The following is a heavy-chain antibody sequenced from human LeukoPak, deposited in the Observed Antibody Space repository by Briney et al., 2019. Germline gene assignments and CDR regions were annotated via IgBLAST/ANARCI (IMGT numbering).Heavy chain of an antibody. CDR2: ISHSGST. J-gene: IGHJ4*02. V-gene: IGHV4-34*01. CDR3: ARDGTYCSGGNCYSMFDY. D-gene: IGHD2-15*01. Sequence: SETLSLTCAVYDGSFSGYYWSWIRQPPGKGLEWIGEISHSGSTNYNPSPKSRVTISVDTSKNQFSLNLSSVSAADTAVYYCARDGTYCSGGNCYSMFDYWGQGTLVTVSS. CDR1: DGSFSGYY.